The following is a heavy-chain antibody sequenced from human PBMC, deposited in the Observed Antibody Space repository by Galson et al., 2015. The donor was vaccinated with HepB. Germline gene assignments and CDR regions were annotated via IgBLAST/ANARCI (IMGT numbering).Heavy chain of an antibody. Sequence: SLRLYCAASGFTFSSYSMNWVRQAPGKGLEWVSSISSSSSYIYYADSVKGRFTISRDNAKNSLYLQMNSLRAEDTAVYYCATRLNHCSSTSCPGAFDIWGQGTMVTVSS. CDR1: GFTFSSYS. D-gene: IGHD2-2*01. CDR2: ISSSSSYI. CDR3: ATRLNHCSSTSCPGAFDI. J-gene: IGHJ3*02. V-gene: IGHV3-21*01.